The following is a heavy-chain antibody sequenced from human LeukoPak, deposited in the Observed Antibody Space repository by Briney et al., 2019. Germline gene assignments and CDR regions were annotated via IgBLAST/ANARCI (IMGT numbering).Heavy chain of an antibody. J-gene: IGHJ4*02. CDR3: ARDMTVPWFDY. CDR1: GFTFSSYS. V-gene: IGHV3-21*01. Sequence: KAGGSLRLSCAASGFTFSSYSMNWVRQAPGKGLEWVSSISSSSSYIYYADSVKGRFTISRDNAKNSLYLQLNSLRAEDTAVYYCARDMTVPWFDYWGQGTLVTVSS. CDR2: ISSSSSYI. D-gene: IGHD4-17*01.